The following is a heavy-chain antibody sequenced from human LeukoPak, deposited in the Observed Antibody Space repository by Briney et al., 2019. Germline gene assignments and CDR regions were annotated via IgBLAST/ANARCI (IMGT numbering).Heavy chain of an antibody. Sequence: ASVKVSCKASGYTFTTYDINWVRQATGQGLEWMGWMNPNSGNTGYAHKFQGRVTMTRNTAISTAYMELTSLRSDDTVVYYCARVAGPTDYWGQGTLVTVSS. CDR3: ARVAGPTDY. J-gene: IGHJ4*02. CDR1: GYTFTTYD. V-gene: IGHV1-8*01. D-gene: IGHD2-15*01. CDR2: MNPNSGNT.